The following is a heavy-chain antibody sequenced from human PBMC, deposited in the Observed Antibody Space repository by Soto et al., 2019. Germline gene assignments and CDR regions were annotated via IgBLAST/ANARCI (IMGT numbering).Heavy chain of an antibody. Sequence: EVQLVESGGGLVKPGGSLRLSCAASGFTFSSYSMNWVRQAPGKGLEWVSSISSSSSYIYYADSVKGRFTISRDNAKNSLYLQMNSLRAEDTAVYYCARAYCSGGSCYSGFDYWGQGTLVTVSS. D-gene: IGHD2-15*01. CDR3: ARAYCSGGSCYSGFDY. CDR1: GFTFSSYS. V-gene: IGHV3-21*01. J-gene: IGHJ4*02. CDR2: ISSSSSYI.